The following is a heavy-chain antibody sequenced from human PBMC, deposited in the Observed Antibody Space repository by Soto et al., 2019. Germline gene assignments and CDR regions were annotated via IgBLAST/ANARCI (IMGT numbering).Heavy chain of an antibody. V-gene: IGHV4-34*01. CDR1: GGSFSGYY. Sequence: QVQLQQWGAGLLKPSVTLSLTCAVYGGSFSGYYWSWIRQPPGKGLEWIGEINHSGSTNYNPSLKSRVTISVDPSKNQFSLKLSSVTAADTAVYYCAREAGTMVRGVIPYYYYMDVWGKGTTVTVSS. CDR3: AREAGTMVRGVIPYYYYMDV. CDR2: INHSGST. D-gene: IGHD3-10*01. J-gene: IGHJ6*03.